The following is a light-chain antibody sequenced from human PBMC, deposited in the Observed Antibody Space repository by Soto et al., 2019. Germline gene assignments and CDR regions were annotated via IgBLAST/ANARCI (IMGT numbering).Light chain of an antibody. V-gene: IGKV3-11*01. CDR1: ESIGNY. J-gene: IGKJ2*01. Sequence: DIVLTQSPATLSLSPGARATLSCRASESIGNYLLWFQQRPGQAPRLLIYDASNRASGIPARFSASASGTDFTLTISGLETEDFAVFFCQQRKKWPYTFGQGTKLEIK. CDR2: DAS. CDR3: QQRKKWPYT.